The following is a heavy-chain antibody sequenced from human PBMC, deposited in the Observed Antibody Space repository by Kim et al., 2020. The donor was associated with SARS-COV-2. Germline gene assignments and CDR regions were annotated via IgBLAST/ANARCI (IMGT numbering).Heavy chain of an antibody. V-gene: IGHV5-10-1*01. Sequence: GESLKISCKGSGYSFTNYWISWVRQMPGKGLEWMGRIDPSDSYTNYSPSFQGHVTISADKSISTAYLQWSSLKASDTAMYYCARRWYASGNYVDWGQGTLVTVSS. D-gene: IGHD6-19*01. J-gene: IGHJ4*02. CDR1: GYSFTNYW. CDR2: IDPSDSYT. CDR3: ARRWYASGNYVD.